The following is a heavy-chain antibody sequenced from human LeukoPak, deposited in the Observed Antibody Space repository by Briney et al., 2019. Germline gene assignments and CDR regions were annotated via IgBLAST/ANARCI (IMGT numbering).Heavy chain of an antibody. J-gene: IGHJ4*02. Sequence: GGSLRLSCAASGFTVSSNYMSWVRQAPGKGLEWVSVIYSGGSTYYADSVKGRFTISRDNSKNTLYLQMNSLRAEDTAVYYCAREGGGSGYSYGYFDYWGQGTLVTVSS. CDR3: AREGGGSGYSYGYFDY. V-gene: IGHV3-53*01. CDR2: IYSGGST. CDR1: GFTVSSNY. D-gene: IGHD5-18*01.